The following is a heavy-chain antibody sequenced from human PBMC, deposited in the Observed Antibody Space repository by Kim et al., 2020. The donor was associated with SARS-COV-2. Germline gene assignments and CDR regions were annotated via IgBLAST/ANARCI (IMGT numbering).Heavy chain of an antibody. J-gene: IGHJ3*02. CDR2: IKSKTDGGTT. V-gene: IGHV3-15*01. CDR3: TTGSLDYEILTGYYTPYDAFDI. CDR1: GFTFSNAW. Sequence: GGSLRLSCAASGFTFSNAWMSWVRQAPGKVLEWVGRIKSKTDGGTTDYAAPVKGRFTISRDDSKNTLYLEMNSLKNDDTAVYYCTTGSLDYEILTGYYTPYDAFDIWGHTTMVSVSS. D-gene: IGHD3-9*01.